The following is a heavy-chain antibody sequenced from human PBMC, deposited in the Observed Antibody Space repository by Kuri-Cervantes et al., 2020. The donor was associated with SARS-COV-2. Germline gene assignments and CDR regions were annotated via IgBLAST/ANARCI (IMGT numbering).Heavy chain of an antibody. Sequence: SVKVSCKASGGTFSSYTISWVRQAPGQGLEWMGGIIPIFGTANYAQKFQGRVTITADKSTSTAYMELSSLRSEDTAVYYCARESLDEWLGDAFDIWGQGTMVTVSS. CDR2: IIPIFGTA. D-gene: IGHD3-3*01. J-gene: IGHJ3*02. CDR3: ARESLDEWLGDAFDI. CDR1: GGTFSSYT. V-gene: IGHV1-69*06.